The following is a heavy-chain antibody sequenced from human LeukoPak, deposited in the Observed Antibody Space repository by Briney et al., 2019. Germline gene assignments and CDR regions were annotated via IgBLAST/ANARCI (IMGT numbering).Heavy chain of an antibody. V-gene: IGHV3-30-3*01. Sequence: PGGSLRLSCTGSGFSLSSYGLHWVRQAPGKGLGWVAVISYDGSTTFSADSVKGRFTISRDNSKNTLYFQLNSLRPADTAVYYCARDRDIWSGPYDYLGQGALVTVSS. CDR3: ARDRDIWSGPYDY. J-gene: IGHJ4*02. CDR1: GFSLSSYG. CDR2: ISYDGSTT. D-gene: IGHD3-3*01.